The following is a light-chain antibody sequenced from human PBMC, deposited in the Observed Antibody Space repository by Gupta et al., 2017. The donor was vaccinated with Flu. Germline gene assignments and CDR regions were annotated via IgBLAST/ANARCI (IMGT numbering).Light chain of an antibody. CDR1: HSVNSC. Sequence: EIVLTQSPATLSLSPGERATRSCRASHSVNSCLAWYQQKLGQAPRLLIFGASNRATGIPARFSGSRSETDFTLTINRLVPEEFAVYYCQDGDNWPLTFDGGSKVEIK. V-gene: IGKV3-11*01. CDR2: GAS. CDR3: QDGDNWPLT. J-gene: IGKJ4*01.